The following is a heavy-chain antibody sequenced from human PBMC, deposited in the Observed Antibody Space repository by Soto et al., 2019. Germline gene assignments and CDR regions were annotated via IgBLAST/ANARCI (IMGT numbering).Heavy chain of an antibody. CDR2: INAGNGNT. Sequence: ASVKVSCKASGYTFTSYAMHWVRQAPGQRLEWMGWINAGNGNTKYSQKFQGRVTITRDTSTSTVYMELSSLRSEDTAVYYCARGKYCTNGVCYRWFDPWGQGTLVTVSS. D-gene: IGHD2-8*01. V-gene: IGHV1-3*01. CDR3: ARGKYCTNGVCYRWFDP. CDR1: GYTFTSYA. J-gene: IGHJ5*02.